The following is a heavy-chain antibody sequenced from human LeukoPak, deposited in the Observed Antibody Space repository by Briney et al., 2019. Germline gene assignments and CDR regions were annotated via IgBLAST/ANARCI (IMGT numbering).Heavy chain of an antibody. CDR1: GFTFSSYA. J-gene: IGHJ5*02. D-gene: IGHD1-26*01. V-gene: IGHV3-23*01. CDR3: AKRSDSGRYSAIDH. Sequence: GGSLRLSCAASGFTFSSYAMSWVRQAPGKGLEWVSAISVSGGSTYYAASVKGRFTISRDSSKNTLSLQMNSLRAEDTAVYYCAKRSDSGRYSAIDHWGQGTLVTVSS. CDR2: ISVSGGST.